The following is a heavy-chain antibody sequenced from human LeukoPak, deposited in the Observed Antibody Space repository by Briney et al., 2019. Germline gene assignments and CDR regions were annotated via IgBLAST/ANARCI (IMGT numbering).Heavy chain of an antibody. CDR1: GGSISSGGYY. D-gene: IGHD2-2*01. V-gene: IGHV4-30-2*01. J-gene: IGHJ5*02. CDR2: IYHSGST. Sequence: SETLSLTCTVSGGSISSGGYYWSWIRQPPGKGLEWIGYIYHSGSTYYNPSLKSRVTISVDRSKNQFSLKLSSVTAADTAVYYCARATQGGIVVVPAAMDPWGQGTLVTVSS. CDR3: ARATQGGIVVVPAAMDP.